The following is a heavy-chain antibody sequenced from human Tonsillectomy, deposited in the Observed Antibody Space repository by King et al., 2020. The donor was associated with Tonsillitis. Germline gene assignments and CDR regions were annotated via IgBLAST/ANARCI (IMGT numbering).Heavy chain of an antibody. V-gene: IGHV1-46*01. CDR2: INPSGGST. D-gene: IGHD2/OR15-2a*01. J-gene: IGHJ3*02. Sequence: QLVQSGAEVKKPGASVKVSCKASGYTFTSYYMHWVRQAPGQGLEWMGIINPSGGSTSYAQKFQGRVTMTRNTSTSTVYMELSSLRSEDTAVYYCARKIVGGYYDIWGQGTMVTVSS. CDR1: GYTFTSYY. CDR3: ARKIVGGYYDI.